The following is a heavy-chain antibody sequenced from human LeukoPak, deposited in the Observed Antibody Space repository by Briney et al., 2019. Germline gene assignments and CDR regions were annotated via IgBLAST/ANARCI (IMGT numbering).Heavy chain of an antibody. Sequence: PSETLSLTCAVYGGSFSGYYWSWIRQPPGKGPEWIGEINHSGSTNYNPSLKSRVTISVDTSKNQFSLKLSSVTAADTAVYYCARGPPPPPRYCSGGSCYSPRYYYYYMDVWGKGTTVTVSS. CDR3: ARGPPPPPRYCSGGSCYSPRYYYYYMDV. CDR2: INHSGST. V-gene: IGHV4-34*01. J-gene: IGHJ6*03. D-gene: IGHD2-15*01. CDR1: GGSFSGYY.